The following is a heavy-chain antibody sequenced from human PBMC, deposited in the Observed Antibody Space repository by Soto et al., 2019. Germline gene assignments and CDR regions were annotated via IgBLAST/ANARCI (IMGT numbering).Heavy chain of an antibody. CDR2: ISSSSTI. V-gene: IGHV3-48*01. CDR1: GFTFSTYS. D-gene: IGHD6-19*01. CDR3: ARERGSGWTFDY. Sequence: GSLRLSCAASGFTFSTYSMNWVRQAPGKGLEWGSSISSSSTIYYADSVKGRFTISRDNVQNSLYLQMHSLRAEDTAVYYCARERGSGWTFDYWGQGTLVTVSS. J-gene: IGHJ4*02.